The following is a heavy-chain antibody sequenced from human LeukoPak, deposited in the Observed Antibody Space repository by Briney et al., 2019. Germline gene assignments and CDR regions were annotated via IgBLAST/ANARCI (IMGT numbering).Heavy chain of an antibody. V-gene: IGHV1-69*05. CDR3: ARDRNAYYYYYYMDV. CDR1: GGTFSSYA. CDR2: IIPIFGTA. J-gene: IGHJ6*03. Sequence: SVKVSCKASGGTFSSYAISWVRQAPGQGLEWMGRIIPIFGTANYTQKFQGRVTITTDESTSTAYMELSSLRSEDTAVYYCARDRNAYYYYYYMDVWGKGTTVTVSS.